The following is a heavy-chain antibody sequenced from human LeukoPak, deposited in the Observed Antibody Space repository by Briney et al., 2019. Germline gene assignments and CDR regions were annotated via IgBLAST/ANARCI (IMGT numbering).Heavy chain of an antibody. V-gene: IGHV4-4*09. CDR1: GGSISSYY. CDR3: TRESGAFSPFGF. J-gene: IGHJ4*02. D-gene: IGHD1-26*01. Sequence: SETLSLTCIVSGGSISSYYWSWIRQPPGKGLEWIGYIYSSGSANSNPSLKSRVTISVDTSKSQFSLKMTSVTAADTAMYYCTRESGAFSPFGFWGQGTLVTVSS. CDR2: IYSSGSA.